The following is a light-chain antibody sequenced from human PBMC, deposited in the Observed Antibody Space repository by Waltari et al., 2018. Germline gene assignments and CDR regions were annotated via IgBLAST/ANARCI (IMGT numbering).Light chain of an antibody. CDR3: SSYAPSSTV. CDR1: SSDIGGYNY. CDR2: DVS. Sequence: QSALTQPASVSGSPGQSITISCTGTSSDIGGYNYVSWYQQHPGKAPKLMIYDVSKRPSGVSDLFSGSKSGNTASLTISGLQAEDEADYYCSSYAPSSTVFGGGTKLTVL. V-gene: IGLV2-14*03. J-gene: IGLJ2*01.